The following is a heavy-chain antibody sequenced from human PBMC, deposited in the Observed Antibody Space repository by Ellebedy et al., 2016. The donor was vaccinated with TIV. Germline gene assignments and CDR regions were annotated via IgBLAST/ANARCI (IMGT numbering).Heavy chain of an antibody. V-gene: IGHV4-39*02. D-gene: IGHD3-10*01. CDR3: ARDAGFAFDI. Sequence: MPSETLSLTCTVSGGSISSSSYYWGWIRQPPGKGLEWIGSIYYSGSTYYNPSLKSRVTISVDTSKNQFSLKLSSVTAADTAVYYCARDAGFAFDIWGQGTMVTVSS. J-gene: IGHJ3*02. CDR1: GGSISSSSYY. CDR2: IYYSGST.